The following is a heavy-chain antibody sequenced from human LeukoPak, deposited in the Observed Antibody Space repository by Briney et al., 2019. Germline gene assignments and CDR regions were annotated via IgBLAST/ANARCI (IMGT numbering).Heavy chain of an antibody. J-gene: IGHJ5*02. V-gene: IGHV3-23*01. CDR3: AGYCSTTSCYSSPNWFDP. CDR2: ISGIGRST. CDR1: GFTFSSYA. D-gene: IGHD2-2*01. Sequence: GGSLRLSCAASGFTFSSYAMSWVRQAPGKGLEWVSTISGIGRSTYYADSVKGRFIISRDDAKNTLYLQMNSLRAEDTAVYYCAGYCSTTSCYSSPNWFDPWGQGTRVTVSS.